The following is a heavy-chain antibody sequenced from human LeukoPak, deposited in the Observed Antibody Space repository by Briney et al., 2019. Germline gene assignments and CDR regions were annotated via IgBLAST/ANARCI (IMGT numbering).Heavy chain of an antibody. D-gene: IGHD6-13*01. Sequence: ASVKVSCKASGYTFTSYGISWVRQAPGQGLEWMGWISAYNGNTNYAQKLQGRVTMTTDTSTSTAYMELRSLRSDDTAVYYCARDCLAAAGTNSYYYGMDVWGQGTTVTVSS. J-gene: IGHJ6*02. CDR2: ISAYNGNT. V-gene: IGHV1-18*01. CDR1: GYTFTSYG. CDR3: ARDCLAAAGTNSYYYGMDV.